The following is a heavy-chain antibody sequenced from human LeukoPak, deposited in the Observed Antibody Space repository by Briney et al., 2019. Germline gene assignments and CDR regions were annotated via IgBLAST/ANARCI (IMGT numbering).Heavy chain of an antibody. D-gene: IGHD3-22*01. CDR3: ARADSSGYPTID. J-gene: IGHJ4*02. V-gene: IGHV3-7*01. CDR1: GFTFSGAW. Sequence: GGSLRLSCTASGFTFSGAWMTWVRQAPGKGLKWVANIREDGTEKNYVDCVKGRLTIARENGKNSLYLQMNSLRAEDTAVYYCARADSSGYPTIDWGQGTLVTVSS. CDR2: IREDGTEK.